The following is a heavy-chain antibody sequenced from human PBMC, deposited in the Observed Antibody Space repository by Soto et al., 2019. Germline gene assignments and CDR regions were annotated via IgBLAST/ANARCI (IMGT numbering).Heavy chain of an antibody. J-gene: IGHJ3*02. CDR1: GYTFTSYI. V-gene: IGHV1-46*01. CDR2: INPSGGST. Sequence: QVLLAQSGAEVKKPGASVKVSCKTSGYTFTSYIIQWVRQAPGQGLEWVGMINPSGGSTNYAQKFQGRVTVTRDTSTCTVYMDLSSLRSEDTAVYYCGRVRTRDYWSGYSPVDIWGQGTMVTVSS. CDR3: GRVRTRDYWSGYSPVDI. D-gene: IGHD3-3*01.